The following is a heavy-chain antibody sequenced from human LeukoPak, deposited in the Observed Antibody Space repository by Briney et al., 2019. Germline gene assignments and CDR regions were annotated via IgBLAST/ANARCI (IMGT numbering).Heavy chain of an antibody. CDR1: GFTFSAYS. J-gene: IGHJ4*02. CDR2: IGSSSSPI. D-gene: IGHD4-11*01. Sequence: GGSLGLSCAASGFTFSAYSMNWVRQAPEKGLEWVSYIGSSSSPIYYADSVKGRFTISRDNAKNSLYLQMDSLRAEDTAVYYCARDQAYSFDYWGQGTLVTVSS. CDR3: ARDQAYSFDY. V-gene: IGHV3-48*01.